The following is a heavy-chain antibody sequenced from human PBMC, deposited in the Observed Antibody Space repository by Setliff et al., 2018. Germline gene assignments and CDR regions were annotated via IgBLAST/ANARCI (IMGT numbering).Heavy chain of an antibody. Sequence: ASVKVSCKASGYTLISYGISWVRQAPGQGLEWMGWISAYNGNTNYAQKLQGRVTMTTDTSTSTAYMELRSLRSDDTAVYYCARVLFHCSSTSCYLNAFDIWGQGTMVTVSS. CDR2: ISAYNGNT. D-gene: IGHD2-2*01. J-gene: IGHJ3*02. V-gene: IGHV1-18*01. CDR1: GYTLISYG. CDR3: ARVLFHCSSTSCYLNAFDI.